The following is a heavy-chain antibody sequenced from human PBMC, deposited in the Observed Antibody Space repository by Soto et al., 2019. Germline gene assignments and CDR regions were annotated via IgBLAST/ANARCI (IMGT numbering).Heavy chain of an antibody. CDR2: IYYSGST. V-gene: IGHV4-59*01. D-gene: IGHD2-21*01. CDR1: GGSISSYY. J-gene: IGHJ4*02. Sequence: QVQLQESGPGLVKPSETLSLTCTVSGGSISSYYWSWIRQPPGKGLEWIGYIYYSGSTNYNPSLKSRVTISVDTSKNQFSLKLSSVSAADTAVYYCARGGLGDREAFDYWGQGTLVTVFS. CDR3: ARGGLGDREAFDY.